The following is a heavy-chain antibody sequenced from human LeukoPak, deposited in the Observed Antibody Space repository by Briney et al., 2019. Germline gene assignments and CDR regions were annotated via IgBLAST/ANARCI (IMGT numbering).Heavy chain of an antibody. Sequence: QSGGSLRLSCAASGFTFSSYAMSWVRQAPGKGLEWVSAISGSGGSTYYADSVKGRFTISRDNSKNTLYLQMNGLRTEDTAMYYCVRVPGGDDWGQGTLVTVSS. CDR3: VRVPGGDD. J-gene: IGHJ4*02. V-gene: IGHV3-23*01. CDR1: GFTFSSYA. D-gene: IGHD3-16*01. CDR2: ISGSGGST.